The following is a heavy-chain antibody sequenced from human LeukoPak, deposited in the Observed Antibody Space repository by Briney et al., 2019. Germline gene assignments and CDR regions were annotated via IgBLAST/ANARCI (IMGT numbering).Heavy chain of an antibody. J-gene: IGHJ5*02. CDR3: ARDHSSGWYNWFDP. V-gene: IGHV1-2*02. D-gene: IGHD6-19*01. CDR2: INPNSGGT. Sequence: APVKVSCKASGYTFTGYYMHWVRQAPGQGLEWMGWINPNSGGTNYAQKFQGRVTMTRDTSISTAYMELSRLRSDDTAVYYCARDHSSGWYNWFDPWGQGTLVTVSS. CDR1: GYTFTGYY.